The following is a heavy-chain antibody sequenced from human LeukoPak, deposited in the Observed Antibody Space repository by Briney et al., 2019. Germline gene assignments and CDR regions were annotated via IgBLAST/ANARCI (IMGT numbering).Heavy chain of an antibody. Sequence: PGGSLRLSCAASGFTFSSYAMHSVRQAPDKGLEWVAVISYDGNNKYSADSVKGRFTISRDNSKNTLYLQMNSLRAEDAAVYSCARDRALVSTAVPGLGALDVWGKGTTVTVSS. CDR3: ARDRALVSTAVPGLGALDV. CDR1: GFTFSSYA. D-gene: IGHD6-19*01. CDR2: ISYDGNNK. J-gene: IGHJ6*04. V-gene: IGHV3-30*04.